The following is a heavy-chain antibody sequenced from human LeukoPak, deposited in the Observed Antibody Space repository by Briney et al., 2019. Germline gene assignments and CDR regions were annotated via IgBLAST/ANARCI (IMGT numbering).Heavy chain of an antibody. V-gene: IGHV3-23*01. Sequence: GGSLRLSCAASGFTFSSFAMSWVRPGPGKGLEWVLGISGSGGRPYYADSVKGRFTISKDNSKNTLYLQMTSLRAVDTAVYYCAKDWGIAAAGIIYYYDYGMDVWGQGNTVTVSS. J-gene: IGHJ6*02. CDR2: ISGSGGRP. CDR3: AKDWGIAAAGIIYYYDYGMDV. D-gene: IGHD6-13*01. CDR1: GFTFSSFA.